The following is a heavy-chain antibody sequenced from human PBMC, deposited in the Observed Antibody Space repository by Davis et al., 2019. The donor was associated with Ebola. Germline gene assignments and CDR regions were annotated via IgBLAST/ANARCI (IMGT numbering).Heavy chain of an antibody. V-gene: IGHV4-34*12. CDR1: GGSFSGYY. CDR2: VIDSGIT. J-gene: IGHJ4*02. D-gene: IGHD6-19*01. Sequence: SETLFLTCAVYGGSFSGYYWSWVRQSPGKGLEWIGEVIDSGITNYNPSLKSRVSVSVDRSKNQFSLKLTSVTAADTAVYYCARTTRGSGWFLDYWGQGTLVTVSS. CDR3: ARTTRGSGWFLDY.